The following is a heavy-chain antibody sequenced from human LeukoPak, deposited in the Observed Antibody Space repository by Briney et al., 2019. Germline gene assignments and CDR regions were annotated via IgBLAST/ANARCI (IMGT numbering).Heavy chain of an antibody. CDR2: ISSSSSYI. CDR1: GFTFSSYS. J-gene: IGHJ6*02. D-gene: IGHD2-2*01. Sequence: PGGSLRLSCAASGFTFSSYSTNWVRQAPGKGLEWVSSISSSSSYIYYADPVKGRFTISRDNAKNSLYLQMNSLRAEDTAVYYCASSRTRPYYYGMDVWGQGTTVTVSS. V-gene: IGHV3-21*01. CDR3: ASSRTRPYYYGMDV.